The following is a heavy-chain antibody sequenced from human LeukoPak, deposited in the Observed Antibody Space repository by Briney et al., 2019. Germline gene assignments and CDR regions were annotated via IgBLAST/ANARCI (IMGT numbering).Heavy chain of an antibody. V-gene: IGHV4-31*03. CDR1: GGSISSGGYY. CDR2: IYYSGST. CDR3: ARAANIVVVPAAILHDLELGFDY. J-gene: IGHJ4*02. D-gene: IGHD2-2*02. Sequence: PSETLSLTCTVSGGSISSGGYYWSWIRQHPGKGLEWIGYIYYSGSTYYNPSLKSRVTISVDTSKNQFSLKLSSVTAADTAVYYCARAANIVVVPAAILHDLELGFDYWGQGTLVTVSS.